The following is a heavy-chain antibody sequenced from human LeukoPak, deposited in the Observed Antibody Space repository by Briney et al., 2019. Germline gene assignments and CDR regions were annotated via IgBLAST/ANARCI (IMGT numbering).Heavy chain of an antibody. V-gene: IGHV3-11*04. CDR3: ARFFEYSSGWYSGDY. J-gene: IGHJ4*02. D-gene: IGHD6-19*01. CDR2: ISSSGSTI. CDR1: GFIFSDYY. Sequence: GGSLRLSCAASGFIFSDYYMSWIRQAPGKGLEWGSYISSSGSTIYYADSVKGRFTISRDNAKNSLYLQMNSLRAEDTAVYYCARFFEYSSGWYSGDYWGQGTLVTVSS.